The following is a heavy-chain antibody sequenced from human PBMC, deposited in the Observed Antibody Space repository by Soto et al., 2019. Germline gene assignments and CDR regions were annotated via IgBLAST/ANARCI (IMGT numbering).Heavy chain of an antibody. CDR1: GFTFSSYG. V-gene: IGHV3-30*18. D-gene: IGHD6-19*01. Sequence: PGGSLRLSCAASGFTFSSYGMHWVRQAPGKGLEWVAVISYDGSNKYYADSVKGRFTISRDNSRNTLYLQMNSLRAEDTAVYYCGKDGRQWLARGPFYIDYWGQGTLVTVSS. CDR2: ISYDGSNK. CDR3: GKDGRQWLARGPFYIDY. J-gene: IGHJ4*02.